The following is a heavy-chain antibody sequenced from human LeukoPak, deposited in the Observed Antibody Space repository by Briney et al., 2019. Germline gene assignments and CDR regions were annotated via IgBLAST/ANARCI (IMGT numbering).Heavy chain of an antibody. CDR1: GGTFSSYA. D-gene: IGHD1-7*01. CDR2: VIPLFGTA. V-gene: IGHV1-69*06. J-gene: IGHJ3*02. CDR3: ARQYWNYFIRDAFDI. Sequence: SVKVSCKASGGTFSSYAISWVRQAPGQGLEWMGGVIPLFGTANYAQKFQGRVTITADKSASTAHMELSSLRSEDTAVYYCARQYWNYFIRDAFDIWGHGTIVTVSS.